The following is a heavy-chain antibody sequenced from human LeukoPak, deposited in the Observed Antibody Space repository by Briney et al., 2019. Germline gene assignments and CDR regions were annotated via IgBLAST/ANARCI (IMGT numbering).Heavy chain of an antibody. V-gene: IGHV4-39*07. CDR2: IYYSGST. Sequence: SETLSLTCTVSGGSISSSSYYWGWIRQPPGKGLEWIGSIYYSGSTYYNPSLKSRVTISVDTSKNQFSLKLSSVTAADTAVYYCARVHSETSGYYIFDYYYYYMDVWGKGTTVTVSS. J-gene: IGHJ6*03. CDR3: ARVHSETSGYYIFDYYYYYMDV. CDR1: GGSISSSSYY. D-gene: IGHD3-3*01.